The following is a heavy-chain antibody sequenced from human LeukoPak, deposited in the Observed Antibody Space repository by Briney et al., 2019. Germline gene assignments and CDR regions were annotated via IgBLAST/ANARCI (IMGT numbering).Heavy chain of an antibody. CDR3: ASDLDYYDSSGYYFDY. V-gene: IGHV1-69*04. Sequence: SVKVSCKASGGTFSSYAISWVRQAPGQGLEWMGRIIPILGKANYAQKFQGRVTITADKSTSTAYMELSSLRSEDTAVYYCASDLDYYDSSGYYFDYWGQGTLVTVSS. J-gene: IGHJ4*02. D-gene: IGHD3-22*01. CDR1: GGTFSSYA. CDR2: IIPILGKA.